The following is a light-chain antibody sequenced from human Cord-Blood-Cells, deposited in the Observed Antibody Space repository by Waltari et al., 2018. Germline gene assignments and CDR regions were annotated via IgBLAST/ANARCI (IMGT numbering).Light chain of an antibody. CDR1: SSDVGGCNN. Sequence: QSALTQPPSASGSPAPSVTISCTGTSSDVGGCNNVSWYQQHPGKAPKLMIYEVSKRPSGVPDRFSGSKSGNTASLTVSGLQAEDEADYYCSSYAGSNNLVFGGGTKLTVL. CDR2: EVS. V-gene: IGLV2-8*01. J-gene: IGLJ2*01. CDR3: SSYAGSNNLV.